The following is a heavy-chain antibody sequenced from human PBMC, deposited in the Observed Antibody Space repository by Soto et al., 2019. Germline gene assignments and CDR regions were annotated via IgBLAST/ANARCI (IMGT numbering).Heavy chain of an antibody. CDR2: IYHSGST. CDR3: AGAASWWDRWFDP. CDR1: GGSISSGGYS. V-gene: IGHV4-30-2*01. J-gene: IGHJ5*02. Sequence: QLQLQESGSGLVKPSQTLSLTCAVSGGSISSGGYSWSWIRQPPGKGLEWIGYIYHSGSTYYNPSLKSRVXXSXDXSKNQFSLKLSSVTAADTAVYYCAGAASWWDRWFDPWGQGTLVTVSS. D-gene: IGHD1-26*01.